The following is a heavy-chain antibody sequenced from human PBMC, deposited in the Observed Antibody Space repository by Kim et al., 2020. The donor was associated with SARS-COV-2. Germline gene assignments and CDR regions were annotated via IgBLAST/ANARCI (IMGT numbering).Heavy chain of an antibody. V-gene: IGHV3-48*03. CDR3: AGRGFGELQSGFDY. J-gene: IGHJ4*02. Sequence: ADSVKGRFTIARDNAKNSLYLQMNSLRAEDTAVYYCAGRGFGELQSGFDYWGQGTLVTVSS. D-gene: IGHD3-10*01.